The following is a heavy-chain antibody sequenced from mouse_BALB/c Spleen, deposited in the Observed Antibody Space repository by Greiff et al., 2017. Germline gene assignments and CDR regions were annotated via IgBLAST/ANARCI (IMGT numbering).Heavy chain of an antibody. J-gene: IGHJ4*01. Sequence: EVQLVESGGDLVKPGGSLKLSCAASGFTFSSYGMSWVRQTPDKRLEWVATISSGGSYTYYPDSVKGRFTISRDNAKNTLYLQMSSLKSEDTAMYYCARITTATDAMDYWGQGTSVTVSS. CDR3: ARITTATDAMDY. V-gene: IGHV5-6*01. CDR1: GFTFSSYG. CDR2: ISSGGSYT. D-gene: IGHD1-2*01.